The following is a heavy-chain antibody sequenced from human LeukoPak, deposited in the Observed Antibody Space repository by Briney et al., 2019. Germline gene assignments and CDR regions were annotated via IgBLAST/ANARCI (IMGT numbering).Heavy chain of an antibody. V-gene: IGHV3-48*03. CDR3: TRCRSAWLLQIDGFDI. J-gene: IGHJ3*02. CDR1: GFTFSSYE. Sequence: GGSLRLSCSASGFTFSSYEMNWVRQAPGKGLEWVSYISSSGGTIYYADSVKGRFTISRDNAKNTLYLQMSSLRAEDTAVYYCTRCRSAWLLQIDGFDIWGHGTMVTVSS. CDR2: ISSSGGTI. D-gene: IGHD3-22*01.